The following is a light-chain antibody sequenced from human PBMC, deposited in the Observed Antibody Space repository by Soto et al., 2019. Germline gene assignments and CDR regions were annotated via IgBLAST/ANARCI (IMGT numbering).Light chain of an antibody. CDR1: QGISSY. Sequence: IQLTQSPSSLSASVGDRVTITCRASQGISSYLAWYQQKPGKAPKLLIYAASTLQSGVPSRFSGSGSGTDFTLNHRSLQAEEFATYYCQQLNSYPRTFGQGTKVEIK. CDR3: QQLNSYPRT. CDR2: AAS. J-gene: IGKJ1*01. V-gene: IGKV1-9*01.